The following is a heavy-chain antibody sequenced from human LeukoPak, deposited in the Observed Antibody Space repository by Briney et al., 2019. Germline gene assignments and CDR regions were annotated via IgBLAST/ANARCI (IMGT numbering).Heavy chain of an antibody. Sequence: SETLSLTCTVSGGSISSSSYYWGWIRQPAGKGLEWIGRIYTSGSTNYNPSLKSRVTISVDTSKNQFSLKLSSVTAADTAVYYCARDRDYQFDYWGQGTLVTVSS. CDR1: GGSISSSSYY. D-gene: IGHD5-12*01. J-gene: IGHJ4*02. V-gene: IGHV4-61*02. CDR3: ARDRDYQFDY. CDR2: IYTSGST.